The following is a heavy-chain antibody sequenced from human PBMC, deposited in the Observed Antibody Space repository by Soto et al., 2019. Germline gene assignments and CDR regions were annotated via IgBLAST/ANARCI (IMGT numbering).Heavy chain of an antibody. Sequence: QVQLVQSGAEVKKPGSSVKVSCKASGGTFSSYAISWVRQAPGQGLEWMGGIIPIFGTANYAQKFQGRVTITEDESTSTAYMELSSLRSEDTAVYYCAKPYDILTGYYYYYGMDVWGQGTTVTVSS. V-gene: IGHV1-69*01. J-gene: IGHJ6*02. CDR3: AKPYDILTGYYYYYGMDV. CDR2: IIPIFGTA. D-gene: IGHD3-9*01. CDR1: GGTFSSYA.